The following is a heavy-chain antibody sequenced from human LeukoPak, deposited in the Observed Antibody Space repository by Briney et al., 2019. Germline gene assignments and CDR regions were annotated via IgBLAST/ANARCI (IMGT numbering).Heavy chain of an antibody. J-gene: IGHJ4*02. CDR3: ARDRRYYDRSGYFDY. D-gene: IGHD3-22*01. Sequence: SETLSLTCTVSGGSISSYYWSWIRQPPGKGLEWIGYIYYSGSTNYNPSLKSRVTISVDTSKNQFSLKLSSVTAADTAVYYCARDRRYYDRSGYFDYWGQGTLVTVSS. CDR2: IYYSGST. V-gene: IGHV4-59*01. CDR1: GGSISSYY.